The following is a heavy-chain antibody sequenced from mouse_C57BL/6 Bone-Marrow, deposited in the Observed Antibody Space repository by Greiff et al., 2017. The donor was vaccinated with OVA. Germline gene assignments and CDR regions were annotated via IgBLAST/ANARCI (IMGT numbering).Heavy chain of an antibody. Sequence: VQLQESGAELVKPGASVKMSCKASGYTFTTYPIEWMKQNHGKSLEWIGNFHPYNDDTKYNEKFKGKATLTVEKSSSTVYLELSRLTSDDSAVYYCARGGYDGYYAMDYWGQGTSVTVSS. V-gene: IGHV1-47*01. CDR1: GYTFTTYP. D-gene: IGHD2-2*01. J-gene: IGHJ4*01. CDR2: FHPYNDDT. CDR3: ARGGYDGYYAMDY.